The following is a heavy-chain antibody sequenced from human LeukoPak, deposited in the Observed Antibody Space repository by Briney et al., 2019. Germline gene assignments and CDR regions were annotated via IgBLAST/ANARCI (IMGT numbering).Heavy chain of an antibody. J-gene: IGHJ3*02. CDR2: IKQDGNQN. Sequence: PGGSLRLSCVASGFTFSTYWMTWVRQAPGKGLEWVANIKQDGNQNYYVDSVRGRFTISRDNSKNSLCLQMDSLRVDDTAVYYCARDVEMFSTTWSDAFDIWGQGTMVTVSS. CDR1: GFTFSTYW. D-gene: IGHD6-13*01. CDR3: ARDVEMFSTTWSDAFDI. V-gene: IGHV3-7*01.